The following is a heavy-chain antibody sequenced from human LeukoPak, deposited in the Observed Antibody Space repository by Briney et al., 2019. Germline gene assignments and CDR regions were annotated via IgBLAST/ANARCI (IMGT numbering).Heavy chain of an antibody. V-gene: IGHV3-30*04. Sequence: GGSLRLSCAASGFTFSSYAMHWVRQAPGKGLEWVAVISYDGSNKYYADSVKGRFTISRDNSKNTLYLQMNSLRAEDTAVYYCARSLPVSYYYYGMDVWGQGTTVTVSS. CDR2: ISYDGSNK. CDR1: GFTFSSYA. CDR3: ARSLPVSYYYYGMDV. D-gene: IGHD2-2*01. J-gene: IGHJ6*02.